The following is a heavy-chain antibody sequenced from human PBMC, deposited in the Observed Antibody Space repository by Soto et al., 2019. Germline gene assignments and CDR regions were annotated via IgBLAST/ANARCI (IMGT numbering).Heavy chain of an antibody. CDR3: ARDHLPYYYDSSGYPQAFDY. CDR2: INAGNGNT. V-gene: IGHV1-3*01. CDR1: GYTFTSYA. J-gene: IGHJ4*02. D-gene: IGHD3-22*01. Sequence: ASVKVSCKASGYTFTSYAMHWVRQAPGQRLEWMGWINAGNGNTKYSQKFQGRVTITRDTSASTAYMELSSLRSEDTAVYYCARDHLPYYYDSSGYPQAFDYWGQGTLVTVS.